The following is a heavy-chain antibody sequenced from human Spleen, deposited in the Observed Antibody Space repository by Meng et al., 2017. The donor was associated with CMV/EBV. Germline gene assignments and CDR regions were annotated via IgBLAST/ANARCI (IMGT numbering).Heavy chain of an antibody. Sequence: VQPQGSGPDPVHPSPTLSLPCPVAWGSISIVDYYWSWIRQPPGKGLEWIGYIYYSGSTYFNASLKSRVTISIDRSKNQFSLKLSSVTAADTAVYYCARDRKHYGERGWFDPWGQGTLVTVSS. J-gene: IGHJ5*02. CDR2: IYYSGST. CDR1: WGSISIVDYY. D-gene: IGHD4-17*01. CDR3: ARDRKHYGERGWFDP. V-gene: IGHV4-30-4*01.